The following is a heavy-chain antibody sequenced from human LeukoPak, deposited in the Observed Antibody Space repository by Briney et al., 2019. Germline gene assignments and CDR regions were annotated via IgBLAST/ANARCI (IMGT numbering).Heavy chain of an antibody. CDR1: GYGFTSYW. J-gene: IGHJ4*02. V-gene: IGHV5-51*01. CDR3: ARHSELLFDY. CDR2: IYPGDSDT. D-gene: IGHD1-7*01. Sequence: GESLQISCKGSGYGFTSYWIGWVRQMPGKGLEWMGIIYPGDSDTRYSPSFQGQVTISADKSISTAYLQWSSLKASHTAMYCCARHSELLFDYWGQGTLVTVS.